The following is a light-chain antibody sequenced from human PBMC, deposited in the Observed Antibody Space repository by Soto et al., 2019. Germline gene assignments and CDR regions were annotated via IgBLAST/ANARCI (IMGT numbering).Light chain of an antibody. J-gene: IGKJ5*01. CDR3: QQHSNWPGLIT. CDR2: DAS. Sequence: EIVLTQSPATLSLSPGERATLSCRAIQSITNYLNWFQQKPGHGPRLLIFDASNRATGTPPRFSGSGSGTDFTLTISSLEPEDFAVYYCQQHSNWPGLITFGQGTRLEIK. CDR1: QSITNY. V-gene: IGKV3-11*01.